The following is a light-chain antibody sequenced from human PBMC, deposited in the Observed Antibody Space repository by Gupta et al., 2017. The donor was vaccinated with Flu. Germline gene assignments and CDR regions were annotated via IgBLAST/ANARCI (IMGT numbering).Light chain of an antibody. Sequence: EIVLTQSPGTLPMSPGERATLSCRASQSVSSHYLVWYQQQPSQAPRLLIYGASSRATALPDSCSGSGSGTYFTLTISRLAPEDVAVYYCQQYGSHITFGQGTRLEIK. CDR3: QQYGSHIT. CDR1: QSVSSHY. J-gene: IGKJ5*01. V-gene: IGKV3-20*01. CDR2: GAS.